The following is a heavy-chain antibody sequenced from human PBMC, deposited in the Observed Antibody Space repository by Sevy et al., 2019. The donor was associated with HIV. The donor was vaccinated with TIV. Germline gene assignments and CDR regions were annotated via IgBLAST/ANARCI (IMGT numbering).Heavy chain of an antibody. CDR3: AGENAWGRGYS. D-gene: IGHD1-26*01. CDR2: IYYNGHI. V-gene: IGHV4-59*08. CDR1: GGSITSLY. Sequence: SQTFSLTCTVSGGSITSLYWNWIRQPQGKGLEWIANIYYNGHINYSPSLKSRVTLSLDTSKNQFSLRLSSVTAADTAMYYCAGENAWGRGYSWGQGTLVTVSS. J-gene: IGHJ4*02.